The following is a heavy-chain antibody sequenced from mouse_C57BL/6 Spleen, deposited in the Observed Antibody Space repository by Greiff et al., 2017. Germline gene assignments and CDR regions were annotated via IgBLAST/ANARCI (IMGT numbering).Heavy chain of an antibody. CDR3: TRGLRRAY. J-gene: IGHJ3*01. V-gene: IGHV6-6*01. CDR1: GFTFSDAW. CDR2: ISNKANNHST. Sequence: EVKLLESGGGLVQPGGSMKLSCAASGFTFSDAWMDWVRQSPEKGLEWVAEISNKANNHSTYYAVSVKGRFTIARDDSKSSVYQQMNSLRSEDTGIYCCTRGLRRAYWGQGTLVTVSA. D-gene: IGHD2-4*01.